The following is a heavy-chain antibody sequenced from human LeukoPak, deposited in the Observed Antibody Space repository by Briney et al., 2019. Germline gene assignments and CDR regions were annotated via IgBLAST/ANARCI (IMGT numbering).Heavy chain of an antibody. D-gene: IGHD3-22*01. CDR2: IYPGDSDT. V-gene: IGHV5-51*01. CDR3: ARLTDYYDSSGYYRNYNWFDP. CDR1: GYSFINYW. J-gene: IGHJ5*02. Sequence: GESLKISCKGSGYSFINYWIAWVRQMPGQGLEWMGIIYPGDSDTKYSPSFQGQVTISVDKFITTAYLQWSSLTASDTAMYYCARLTDYYDSSGYYRNYNWFDPWGQGTLVTVYS.